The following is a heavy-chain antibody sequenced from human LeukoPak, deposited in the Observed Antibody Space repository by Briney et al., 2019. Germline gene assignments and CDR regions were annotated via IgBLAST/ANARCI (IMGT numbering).Heavy chain of an antibody. CDR3: ARYGDYVGNWFDP. J-gene: IGHJ5*02. Sequence: SETLSLTCAAYGESLSGNYWSWIRQPPGKGLEWIGEISHSGYTNYNPSLKSRVTISVDTSKNQFSLKLNSVTAADTAVYYCARYGDYVGNWFDPWGQGTLVTVSS. CDR1: GESLSGNY. D-gene: IGHD4-17*01. CDR2: ISHSGYT. V-gene: IGHV4-34*01.